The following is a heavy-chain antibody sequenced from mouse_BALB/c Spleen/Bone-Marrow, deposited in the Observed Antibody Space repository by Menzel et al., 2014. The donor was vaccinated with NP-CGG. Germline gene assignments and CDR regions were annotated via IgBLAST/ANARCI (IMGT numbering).Heavy chain of an antibody. CDR2: IDPANGNT. D-gene: IGHD4-1*01. CDR3: ARWEYYTMDY. Sequence: VQLKESGAVLVKPGASAKLSCTASGFNIKDTYMHWVKQRPEQGLEWIGRIDPANGNTKYDPKFQGKATITADTSSNTAYLQLSSLTSEDTAVYYCARWEYYTMDYWGQGTSVTVSS. CDR1: GFNIKDTY. V-gene: IGHV14-3*02. J-gene: IGHJ4*01.